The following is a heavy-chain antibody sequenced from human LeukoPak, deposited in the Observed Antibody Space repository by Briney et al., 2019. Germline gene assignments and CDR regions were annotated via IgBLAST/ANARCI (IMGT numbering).Heavy chain of an antibody. Sequence: GGSLRLPCAASGFTVSSNYMSWVRQAPGKGLEWVSVIYSGGSTYYADSVKGRFTISRDNSKNTLYLQMNSLRAEDTAVYYCASSPPWYYDSSGYPRDYWGQGTLVTVSS. D-gene: IGHD3-22*01. CDR1: GFTVSSNY. CDR3: ASSPPWYYDSSGYPRDY. CDR2: IYSGGST. J-gene: IGHJ4*02. V-gene: IGHV3-53*01.